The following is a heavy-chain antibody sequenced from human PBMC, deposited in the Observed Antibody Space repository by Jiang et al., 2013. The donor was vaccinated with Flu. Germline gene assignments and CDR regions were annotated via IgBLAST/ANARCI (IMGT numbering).Heavy chain of an antibody. CDR2: ISPFLDVT. V-gene: IGHV1-69*04. Sequence: SCKASGDTFSYGISWVRQAPGHGLEWMVRISPFLDVTTYAHNFQDRVTITADKSTSTVNMELTSLRSEDTAVYYCARGVGGYSYGYILYWGQGTLVTVSS. D-gene: IGHD5-18*01. J-gene: IGHJ4*02. CDR3: ARGVGGYSYGYILY. CDR1: GDTFSYG.